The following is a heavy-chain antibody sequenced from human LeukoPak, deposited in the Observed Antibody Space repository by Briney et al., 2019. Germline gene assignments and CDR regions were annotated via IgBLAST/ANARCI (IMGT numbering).Heavy chain of an antibody. CDR1: GGTFSSYA. CDR3: ARVRCSGGSCYRPYYYGMDV. D-gene: IGHD2-15*01. Sequence: SVKVSCKASGGTFSSYAISWVRQAPGQGLEWMGRIIPILGIANYAQKFQGRVTITADKSTSTAYMELSSLRSEDTAVYYCARVRCSGGSCYRPYYYGMDVWGQGTTVTVSS. CDR2: IIPILGIA. J-gene: IGHJ6*02. V-gene: IGHV1-69*04.